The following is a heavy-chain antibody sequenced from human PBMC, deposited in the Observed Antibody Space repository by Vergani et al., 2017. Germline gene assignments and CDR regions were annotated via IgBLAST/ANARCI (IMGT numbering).Heavy chain of an antibody. V-gene: IGHV3-30*02. CDR2: IQFDGSNQ. CDR1: GFTLSNYD. D-gene: IGHD2-21*02. CDR3: AKHCRGWAIEY. J-gene: IGHJ4*02. Sequence: QVQLVESGGGVVQRGGSLRLSCATSGFTLSNYDMQWIRQGPGKGLEFVAFIQFDGSNQYYADSVKGRFTLSRDFSKNTLYLQMNSLRTDDTATYYCAKHCRGWAIEYWGQGPQVIVSS.